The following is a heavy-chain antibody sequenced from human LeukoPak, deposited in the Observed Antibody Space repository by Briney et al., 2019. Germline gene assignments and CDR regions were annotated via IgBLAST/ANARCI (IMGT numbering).Heavy chain of an antibody. V-gene: IGHV5-51*01. J-gene: IGHJ4*02. Sequence: GESLKISCEASGYTFTHQWIGWVRQMPGTGLEWVGIIYPRDSDTIYSPSFQGHVTLSADTSINTAYLEWRSLEASDTAMYYCARHSDVVGAIWGQGTQVTVSS. D-gene: IGHD3-16*01. CDR2: IYPRDSDT. CDR3: ARHSDVVGAI. CDR1: GYTFTHQW.